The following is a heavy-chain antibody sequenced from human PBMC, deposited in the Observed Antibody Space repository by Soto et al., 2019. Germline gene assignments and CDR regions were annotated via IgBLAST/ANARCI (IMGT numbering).Heavy chain of an antibody. D-gene: IGHD3-10*01. CDR2: IYYSGST. CDR1: GGSISSSSYS. Sequence: QLQLQESGPGLVKPSETLSLTCTVSGGSISSSSYSWGWIRQPPGKGLEWIGSIYYSGSTYYHPSLKRRVTRAVDTAKNQYSPKLSAATAADTAVEYCATLWFGEGNYWGQGTLGTVSS. V-gene: IGHV4-39*01. J-gene: IGHJ4*02. CDR3: ATLWFGEGNY.